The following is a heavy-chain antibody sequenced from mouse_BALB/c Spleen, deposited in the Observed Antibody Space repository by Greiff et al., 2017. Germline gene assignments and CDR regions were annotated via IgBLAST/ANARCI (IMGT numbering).Heavy chain of an antibody. CDR3: ASHYYGYAMDY. CDR2: ISYSGST. Sequence: EVKLQESGPGLVKPSQSLSLTCTVTGYSITSDYAWNWIRQFPGNKLEWMGYISYSGSTSYNPSLKSRISITRDTSKNQFFLQLNSVTTEDTATYYCASHYYGYAMDYWGQGTSVTVSS. V-gene: IGHV3-2*02. J-gene: IGHJ4*01. D-gene: IGHD1-2*01. CDR1: GYSITSDYA.